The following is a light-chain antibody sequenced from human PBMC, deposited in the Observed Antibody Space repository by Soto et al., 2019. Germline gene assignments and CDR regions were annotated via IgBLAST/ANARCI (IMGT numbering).Light chain of an antibody. V-gene: IGLV1-40*01. CDR3: QSYDSSLRGVL. CDR2: GNS. CDR1: SSNIGAGYD. Sequence: QSVLTQPPSVSGAPGQRVTIYCTGSSSNIGAGYDVHWYQQLPGTAPKLLIYGNSNRPSGVPDRFSGSKSGTSASLAITGLQAEDEADYYCQSYDSSLRGVLFGGGTKLTVL. J-gene: IGLJ2*01.